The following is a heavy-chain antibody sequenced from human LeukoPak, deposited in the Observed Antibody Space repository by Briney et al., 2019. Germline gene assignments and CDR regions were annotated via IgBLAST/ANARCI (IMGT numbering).Heavy chain of an antibody. CDR1: GGSISSYY. CDR2: IYTSGST. CDR3: ARGVDFWSGITDYFDY. J-gene: IGHJ4*02. V-gene: IGHV4-4*07. Sequence: SETLSLTCTVSGGSISSYYWSWIRQPAGKGLEWIGRIYTSGSTNYNPSPKSRVTMSVDTSKNQFSLKLSSVTAADTAVYYCARGVDFWSGITDYFDYWGQGTLVTVSS. D-gene: IGHD3-3*01.